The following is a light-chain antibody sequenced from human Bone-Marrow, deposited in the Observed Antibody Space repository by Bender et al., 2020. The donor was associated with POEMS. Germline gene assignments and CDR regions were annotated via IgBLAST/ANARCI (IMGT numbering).Light chain of an antibody. CDR2: NTN. Sequence: LTQPPSASGTPGQRVIISCSGSSSNIVTNPVNWYQHLPGTAPKVLIYNTNQRPSGVPDRFSGSKSGTSASLAISALQSEDEGDYYCATWHDSLNGWVFGGGTKLAVL. V-gene: IGLV1-44*01. CDR1: SSNIVTNP. J-gene: IGLJ3*02. CDR3: ATWHDSLNGWV.